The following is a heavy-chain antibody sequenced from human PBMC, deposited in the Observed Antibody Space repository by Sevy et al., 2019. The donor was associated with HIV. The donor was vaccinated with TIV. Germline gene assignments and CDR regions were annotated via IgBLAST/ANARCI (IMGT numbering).Heavy chain of an antibody. CDR3: AKGAVDCSDGTCYSAYYYSVMDV. Sequence: GSLRLSCAASGFTFSHYGMHWVRQAPGKGLEWVAVISYDGSNQYYADSVQGRFTISRDNSKNTLYLQMNSLRTEDTAVYYWAKGAVDCSDGTCYSAYYYSVMDVWGQGTTVTVSS. J-gene: IGHJ6*02. CDR1: GFTFSHYG. V-gene: IGHV3-30*18. D-gene: IGHD2-15*01. CDR2: ISYDGSNQ.